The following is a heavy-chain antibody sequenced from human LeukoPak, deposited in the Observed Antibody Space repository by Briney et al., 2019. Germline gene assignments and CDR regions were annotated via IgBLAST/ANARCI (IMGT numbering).Heavy chain of an antibody. J-gene: IGHJ4*02. CDR3: ASDYYDSSGYTYYFDY. Sequence: SETLSLTCTVSGGSISSGGYYWSWIRQHPGKGLEWIGYIYYSGSTYYSPSLKSRVTISVDTSKNQFSLKLSSVTAADTAVYYCASDYYDSSGYTYYFDYWGQGTLVTVSS. D-gene: IGHD3-22*01. CDR1: GGSISSGGYY. V-gene: IGHV4-31*03. CDR2: IYYSGST.